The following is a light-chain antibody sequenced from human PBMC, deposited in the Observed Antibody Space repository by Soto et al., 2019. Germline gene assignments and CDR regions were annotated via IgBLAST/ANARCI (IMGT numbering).Light chain of an antibody. V-gene: IGLV2-8*01. CDR1: SSDVGGYNY. CDR2: EVT. CDR3: SSYAASNVL. J-gene: IGLJ2*01. Sequence: SALTQPPSASGSPGQSVTISCTGTSSDVGGYNYVSWYQQHPGKAPKLMIYEVTKRPSGVPDRFSGSKSGNTASLTVSGLQAEDEADYYCSSYAASNVLFGGGTQLTVL.